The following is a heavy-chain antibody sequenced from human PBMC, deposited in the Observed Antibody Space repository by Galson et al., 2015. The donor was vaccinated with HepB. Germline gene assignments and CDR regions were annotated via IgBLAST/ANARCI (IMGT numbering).Heavy chain of an antibody. D-gene: IGHD2-2*01. V-gene: IGHV1-3*01. J-gene: IGHJ3*01. Sequence: SVKVSCKASGYTFINYAIHWVRQAPGQRLEWMGWINSGNGNLKYSQNFQGRVTITADESTTTAYMELSSLRSGDTAVYYCARASLPYQLLGTFDVWGQGTMVTVSS. CDR2: INSGNGNL. CDR3: ARASLPYQLLGTFDV. CDR1: GYTFINYA.